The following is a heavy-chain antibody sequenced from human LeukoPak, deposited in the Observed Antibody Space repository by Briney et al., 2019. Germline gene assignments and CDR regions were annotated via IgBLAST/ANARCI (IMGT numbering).Heavy chain of an antibody. CDR3: ARAIVVVPAATLYYYCGMDV. D-gene: IGHD2-2*01. V-gene: IGHV1-69*13. J-gene: IGHJ6*02. CDR2: IIPIFGTA. CDR1: GGTFSSYA. Sequence: KPGASVKVSCKASGGTFSSYAISWVRQAPGQGLEWMGGIIPIFGTANYAQKFRGRVTITADESTSTAYMELSSLRSEDTAVYYCARAIVVVPAATLYYYCGMDVWGQGTTVTVSS.